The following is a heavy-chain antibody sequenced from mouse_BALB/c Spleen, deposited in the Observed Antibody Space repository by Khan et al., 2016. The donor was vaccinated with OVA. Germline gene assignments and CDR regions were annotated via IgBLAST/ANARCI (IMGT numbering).Heavy chain of an antibody. J-gene: IGHJ3*01. CDR1: GYTFTSYW. CDR3: TRFGYLFAY. D-gene: IGHD2-2*01. Sequence: VQLQQSGTVLARPGTSVKMSCKASGYTFTSYWMHWVKQRPGQGLEWIGAIYPGNSDTSYNQKIKGKAKLTAVTSTSTAYMELSSLTNEDSAVYYCTRFGYLFAYWGQGTLGTVSA. CDR2: IYPGNSDT. V-gene: IGHV1-5*01.